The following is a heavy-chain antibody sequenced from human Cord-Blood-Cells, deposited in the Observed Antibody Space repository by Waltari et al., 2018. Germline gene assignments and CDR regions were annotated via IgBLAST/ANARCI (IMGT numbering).Heavy chain of an antibody. Sequence: QVQLVQSGAEVKKPGSSVKVSCKGSGGTFSSYAISWVRQAPGQGLEWMGGIMPTFGTANYAQNVQGRVTITADESTSTAYMGLSSLRSEDTAVYYCARGDDSNYYYGMDVWGQGTTVTVSS. CDR1: GGTFSSYA. V-gene: IGHV1-69*01. CDR3: ARGDDSNYYYGMDV. D-gene: IGHD3-16*01. J-gene: IGHJ6*02. CDR2: IMPTFGTA.